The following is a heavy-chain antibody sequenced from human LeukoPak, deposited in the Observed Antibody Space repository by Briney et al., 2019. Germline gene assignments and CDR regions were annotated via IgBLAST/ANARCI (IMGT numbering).Heavy chain of an antibody. CDR1: GFSFSSYA. D-gene: IGHD6-19*01. CDR3: AKRSGYTTGWFFDF. V-gene: IGHV3-23*01. Sequence: GGSLGLSCAASGFSFSSYAMSWVRQAPGKGLEWVSSISGSGDNTYYAESVKGRFTISRDNSKNTLFLRMNSLRAEDTAVFYCAKRSGYTTGWFFDFWGQGTLVTVSS. J-gene: IGHJ4*02. CDR2: ISGSGDNT.